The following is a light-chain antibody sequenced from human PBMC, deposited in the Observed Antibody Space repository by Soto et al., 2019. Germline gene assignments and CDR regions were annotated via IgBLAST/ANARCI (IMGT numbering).Light chain of an antibody. V-gene: IGKV1-6*01. CDR3: LQDYNYPFT. J-gene: IGKJ2*01. CDR1: QGIRND. CDR2: AAS. Sequence: AIQMTQSPSSLSASVGDIVTITCRASQGIRNDLGWYQQKPGKAPKLLIYAASSLESGVPSRFSGSGSGTDFTLTISSLQPDDSATYYCLQDYNYPFTFGQGTKLEIE.